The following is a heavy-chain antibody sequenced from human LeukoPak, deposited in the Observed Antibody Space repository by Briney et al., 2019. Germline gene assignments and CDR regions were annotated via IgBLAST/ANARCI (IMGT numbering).Heavy chain of an antibody. D-gene: IGHD4-17*01. CDR3: TKHNAIYGFDY. CDR1: GFTFSSYV. J-gene: IGHJ4*02. Sequence: GGSLRLSCAASGFTFSSYVMTWVRQASGKGLEWVSVIYSGGSTYYADSVKGRFTISRDNSKNTLYLQMNSLRAEDTAVYYCTKHNAIYGFDYWGQGTLVTVSS. CDR2: IYSGGST. V-gene: IGHV3-66*04.